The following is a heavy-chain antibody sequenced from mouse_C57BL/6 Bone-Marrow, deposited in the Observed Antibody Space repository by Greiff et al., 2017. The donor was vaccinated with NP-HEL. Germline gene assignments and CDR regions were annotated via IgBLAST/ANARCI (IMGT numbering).Heavy chain of an antibody. V-gene: IGHV1-47*01. Sequence: VQVVESGAELVKPGASVKMSCKASGYTFTTYPIEWMKQNHGKSLEWIGNFHPYNDDTKYNEKFKGKATLTVEKSSSTVYLELSRLTSDDSAVYYCARRDYSNSPWFAYWGQGTLVTVSA. J-gene: IGHJ3*01. CDR3: ARRDYSNSPWFAY. D-gene: IGHD2-5*01. CDR1: GYTFTTYP. CDR2: FHPYNDDT.